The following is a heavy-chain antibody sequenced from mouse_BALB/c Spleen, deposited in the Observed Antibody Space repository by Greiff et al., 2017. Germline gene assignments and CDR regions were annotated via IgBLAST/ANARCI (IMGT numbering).Heavy chain of an antibody. CDR3: ARDAMDY. CDR1: GYTFTSYW. Sequence: QVQLQQSGAELARPGASVKLSCKASGYTFTSYWMPWVKQRPGQGLEWIGAIYPGDGDTRYTQKFKGKATLTADKSSSTAYMQLSSLASEDSAVYYWARDAMDYGGQGTSGTVSS. J-gene: IGHJ4*01. CDR2: IYPGDGDT. V-gene: IGHV1-87*01.